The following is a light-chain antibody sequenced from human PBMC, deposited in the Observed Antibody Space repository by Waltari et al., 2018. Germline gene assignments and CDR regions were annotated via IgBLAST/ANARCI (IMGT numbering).Light chain of an antibody. CDR2: RAS. V-gene: IGKV1-5*03. CDR1: QSITNW. J-gene: IGKJ1*01. Sequence: DIQMTQSPSTLSASVGDRVTITCRASQSITNWLAWYQQKPGKAPKLLIYRASNVERGVPSRFSGSGSWTEFTLTISSLQPDDFATYYCQQYDNYWTFGQGTKVEIK. CDR3: QQYDNYWT.